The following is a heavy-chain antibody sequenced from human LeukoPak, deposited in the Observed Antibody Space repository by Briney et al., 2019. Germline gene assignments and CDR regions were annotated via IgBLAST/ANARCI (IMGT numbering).Heavy chain of an antibody. CDR1: GGSISSYY. D-gene: IGHD4-17*01. J-gene: IGHJ5*02. V-gene: IGHV4-4*07. CDR3: ARDASYGDFWFDP. CDR2: IFSSGIT. Sequence: PSETLSLTCTVSGGSISSYYWSWIRQPAGKGLEWIGRIFSSGITKYNPSLKSRVTMSVDTSKNQFSLRLSSVTAADTAVYYCARDASYGDFWFDPWGQGTLVTVSS.